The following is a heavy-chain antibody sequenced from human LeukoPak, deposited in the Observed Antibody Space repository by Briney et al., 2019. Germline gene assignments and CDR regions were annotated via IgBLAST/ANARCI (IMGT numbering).Heavy chain of an antibody. V-gene: IGHV3-30*02. J-gene: IGHJ6*03. CDR3: AKGVNPFYYYMDV. CDR2: IRYDGSNK. Sequence: GGSLRLSCAASGFTFSSYGMHWVRQAPGKGEWVAFIRYDGSNKYYADSVKGRFSISRDNSNNTLYLQMNSLRAEDTAVYYCAKGVNPFYYYMDVRGKGTTVTVSS. CDR1: GFTFSSYG.